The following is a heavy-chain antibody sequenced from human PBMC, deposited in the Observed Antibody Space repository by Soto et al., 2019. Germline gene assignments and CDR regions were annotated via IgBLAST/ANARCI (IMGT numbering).Heavy chain of an antibody. CDR1: GGPISSGGYY. CDR3: ARDPGYSSGWYLKPYYYYMDV. V-gene: IGHV4-31*03. CDR2: IYYSGST. D-gene: IGHD6-19*01. J-gene: IGHJ6*03. Sequence: SETLSLTCTVSGGPISSGGYYWSWIRQHPGKGLEWIGYIYYSGSTYYNPSLKSRVTISVDTSKNQFSLKLSSVTAADTAVYYCARDPGYSSGWYLKPYYYYMDVWGKGTTVTVSS.